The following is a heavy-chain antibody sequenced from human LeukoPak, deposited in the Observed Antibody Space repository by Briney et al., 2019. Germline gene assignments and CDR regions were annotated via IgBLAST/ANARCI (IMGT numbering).Heavy chain of an antibody. J-gene: IGHJ4*02. D-gene: IGHD5-12*01. CDR1: GFTVSSNS. V-gene: IGHV3-53*01. Sequence: GGSLRLSCTVSGFTVSSNSMSWVRQAPGKGLEWVSFIYSDNTHYSDSVKGRFTISRDNSKNTLYLQMNSLKTEDTAVYYCTTSGYDDFDYWGQGTLVTVS. CDR3: TTSGYDDFDY. CDR2: IYSDNT.